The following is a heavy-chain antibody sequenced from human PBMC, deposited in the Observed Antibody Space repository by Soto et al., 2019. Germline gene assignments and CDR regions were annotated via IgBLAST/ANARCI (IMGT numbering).Heavy chain of an antibody. J-gene: IGHJ4*02. D-gene: IGHD3-9*01. CDR1: GGSISSGDYY. CDR3: ASGLHYDILTGYRGHYFDY. CDR2: IYYSGST. V-gene: IGHV4-30-4*01. Sequence: LSLTCTVSGGSISSGDYYWSWIRQPPGKGLEWIGYIYYSGSTYYNPSLKSRVTISVDTSKNQFSLKLSSVTAADTAVYYCASGLHYDILTGYRGHYFDYWGQGTLVTVSS.